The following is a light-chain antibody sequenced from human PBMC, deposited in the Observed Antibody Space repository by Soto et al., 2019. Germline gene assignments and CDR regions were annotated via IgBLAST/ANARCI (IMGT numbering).Light chain of an antibody. J-gene: IGKJ4*01. CDR3: QQRINLQPAT. CDR1: QSVSSY. V-gene: IGKV3-11*01. CDR2: DAS. Sequence: EIVLTQSPSSLSSSLGERATISFRASQSVSSYLGWYQQKPGQAPSLLIYDASTCATGIPSRFSGSGSGTDFSLTISSLLPEDFAVYYCQQRINLQPATFGGGTKVDIK.